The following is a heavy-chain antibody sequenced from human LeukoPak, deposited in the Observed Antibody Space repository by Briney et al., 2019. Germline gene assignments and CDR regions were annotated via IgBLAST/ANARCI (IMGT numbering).Heavy chain of an antibody. D-gene: IGHD1-7*01. CDR1: GYTSSTYW. J-gene: IGHJ3*02. CDR3: ARNGNYLDAFNI. CDR2: IYRGDSDT. V-gene: IGHV5-51*01. Sequence: GESLKISCKASGYTSSTYWIGWVRQVPGRGLEWMGIIYRGDSDTRYSPSFQGQVTISVDKSISTAYLQWSSLKASDTAIYYCARNGNYLDAFNIWGQGTMVTVSS.